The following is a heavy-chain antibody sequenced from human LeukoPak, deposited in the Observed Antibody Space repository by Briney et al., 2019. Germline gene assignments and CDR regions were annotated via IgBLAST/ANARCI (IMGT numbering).Heavy chain of an antibody. CDR2: IYYSGST. CDR1: GGSISSGAYY. Sequence: SETLSLTCTVSGGSISSGAYYWSWIRQPPGKGLEWIGYIYYSGSTYYNPSLKSRVTISVDTSKNQFSLKLSSVTAADTAVYYCARASFAPGGEDYWGQGTLVTVSS. D-gene: IGHD2-15*01. V-gene: IGHV4-30-4*08. J-gene: IGHJ4*02. CDR3: ARASFAPGGEDY.